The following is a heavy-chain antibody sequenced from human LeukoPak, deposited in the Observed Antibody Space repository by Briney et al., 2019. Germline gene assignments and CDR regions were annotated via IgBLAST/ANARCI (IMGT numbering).Heavy chain of an antibody. CDR2: IYYSGST. Sequence: GSLRLSCAASGFTFSNHGMNWIRQPPGKGLEWIGYIYYSGSTNYNPSLKSRVTISVDTSKNQFSLKLSSVTAADTAVYYCARLRRDGYNSPWGQGTMVTVSS. D-gene: IGHD5-24*01. J-gene: IGHJ3*01. V-gene: IGHV4-59*11. CDR3: ARLRRDGYNSP. CDR1: GFTFSNHG.